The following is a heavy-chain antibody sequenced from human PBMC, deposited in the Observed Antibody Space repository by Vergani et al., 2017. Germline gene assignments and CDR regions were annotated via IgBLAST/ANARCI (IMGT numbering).Heavy chain of an antibody. CDR2: ISGSGGST. CDR3: AKAEVYYDFWSGYGGVGY. V-gene: IGHV3-23*01. CDR1: GFTFSSYA. D-gene: IGHD3-3*01. Sequence: EVQLLESGGGLVQPGGSLRLSCAASGFTFSSYAMSWVRQAPGKGLEWVSAISGSGGSTYYADSVKGRFTISRDNSKNTLYLQMNSLRAEDTAVYYCAKAEVYYDFWSGYGGVGYWGQGTLVTVSS. J-gene: IGHJ4*02.